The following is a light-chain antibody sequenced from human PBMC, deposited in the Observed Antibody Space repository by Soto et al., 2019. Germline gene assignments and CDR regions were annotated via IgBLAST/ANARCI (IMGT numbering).Light chain of an antibody. CDR2: GNS. V-gene: IGLV1-40*01. Sequence: QSVLTQPPSVSGAPGQRVTISCTGSSSNIGAGYDVHWYQQLPGTAPKLLIYGNSDRPSGVPDRFSGSKSRTSASLAITGLQAEDEADYYCQSYDSSLSGGVFGGGTKVTVL. CDR1: SSNIGAGYD. J-gene: IGLJ3*02. CDR3: QSYDSSLSGGV.